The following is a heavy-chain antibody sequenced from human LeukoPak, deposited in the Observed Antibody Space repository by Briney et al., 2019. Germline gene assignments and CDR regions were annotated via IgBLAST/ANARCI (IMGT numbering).Heavy chain of an antibody. CDR3: AKGGYDYAEYVDY. Sequence: GGSLRLSCVASGFTFSNYGMSWVRQAPGKGLEWVSRISFSGVNTYYADSVRGRFTISRDKSKNPLYLQMNSLRAEDTAVYYCAKGGYDYAEYVDYWGQGTLVTVSS. CDR1: GFTFSNYG. J-gene: IGHJ4*02. CDR2: ISFSGVNT. D-gene: IGHD4-17*01. V-gene: IGHV3-23*01.